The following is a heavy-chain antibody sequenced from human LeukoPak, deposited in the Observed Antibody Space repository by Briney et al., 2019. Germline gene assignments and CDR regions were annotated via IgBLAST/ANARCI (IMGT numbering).Heavy chain of an antibody. Sequence: PGGSLRLSCAASGFTFSSYWMSWVRQAPGKGLEWVANIKQDGSEKYYVDSVKGRFTVSRDNAKKLPFLQMNSLRVEDTAVYHCARQAAYYYGSGSYYRWFDPWGQGTLVTVSS. CDR1: GFTFSSYW. D-gene: IGHD3-10*01. CDR3: ARQAAYYYGSGSYYRWFDP. CDR2: IKQDGSEK. J-gene: IGHJ5*02. V-gene: IGHV3-7*01.